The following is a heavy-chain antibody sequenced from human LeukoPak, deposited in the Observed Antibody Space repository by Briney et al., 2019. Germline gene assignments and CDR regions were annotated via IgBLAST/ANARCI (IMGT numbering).Heavy chain of an antibody. D-gene: IGHD3-10*01. CDR1: GYSFTGYY. V-gene: IGHV1-2*06. J-gene: IGHJ5*02. CDR3: ARHSVWFGES. Sequence: ASVKVSCKASGYSFTGYYIHWMRQAPGRGLEWMGRINPNSGVTRCAQQFRGRVTMTRDTSITTAYMELSSLKASDTAMYYCARHSVWFGESWGQGTLVTVSS. CDR2: INPNSGVT.